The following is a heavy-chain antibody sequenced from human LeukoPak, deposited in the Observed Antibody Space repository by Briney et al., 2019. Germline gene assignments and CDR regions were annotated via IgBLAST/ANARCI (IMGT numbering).Heavy chain of an antibody. V-gene: IGHV1-2*02. Sequence: ASVNVSCKASGYTFTGCYMHWVRQAPGQGLEWMGWINPNSGGTNYAQKFQGRVTMTRDTSISTAYMELSRLRSDDTAVYYCARDFDSSSSLSGWFDPWGQGTLVTVSS. CDR2: INPNSGGT. D-gene: IGHD6-6*01. J-gene: IGHJ5*02. CDR1: GYTFTGCY. CDR3: ARDFDSSSSLSGWFDP.